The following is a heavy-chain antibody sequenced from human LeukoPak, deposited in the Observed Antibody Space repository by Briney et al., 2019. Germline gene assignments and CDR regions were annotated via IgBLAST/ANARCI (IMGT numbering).Heavy chain of an antibody. J-gene: IGHJ3*02. D-gene: IGHD3-9*01. V-gene: IGHV4-59*01. CDR2: IYYSGST. Sequence: PSETLSLTCTVSGGPISSYYWSWIRQPPGKGLEWIGYIYYSGSTNYNPSLKSRVTISVDTSKNQFSLKLSSVTAADTAVYYCARVATYYDILTGYYKGAFDIWGQGTMVTVSS. CDR1: GGPISSYY. CDR3: ARVATYYDILTGYYKGAFDI.